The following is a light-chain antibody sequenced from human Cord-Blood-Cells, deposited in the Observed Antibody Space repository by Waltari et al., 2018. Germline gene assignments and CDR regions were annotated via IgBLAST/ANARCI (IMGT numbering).Light chain of an antibody. J-gene: IGLJ2*01. CDR2: DGS. CDR3: CSYAGSTTYVR. Sequence: QSALTQPASVSGSPGQSITISCTGTSSDVGSYNLVSWYQQHPGKAPKVMIYDGSKRPSAVSNRFAGSKSGNTASLPVTGLQAEHQTEYYWCSYAGSTTYVRFGGGTKLTGL. V-gene: IGLV2-23*01. CDR1: SSDVGSYNL.